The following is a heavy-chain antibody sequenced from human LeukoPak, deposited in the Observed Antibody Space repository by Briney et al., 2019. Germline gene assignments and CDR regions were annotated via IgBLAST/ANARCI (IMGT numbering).Heavy chain of an antibody. CDR1: GYSFTSYW. V-gene: IGHV5-51*01. CDR3: ARHTGGSGSYYGYYYYYMDV. Sequence: GESLKISCKGSGYSFTSYWIGWVRQMPGKGLEWMGIIYPGNSDTRYSPSFQGQVTISADKSISTADLQWSSLKASDTSMCYCARHTGGSGSYYGYYYYYMDVWGKGTTVTVSS. D-gene: IGHD3-10*01. CDR2: IYPGNSDT. J-gene: IGHJ6*03.